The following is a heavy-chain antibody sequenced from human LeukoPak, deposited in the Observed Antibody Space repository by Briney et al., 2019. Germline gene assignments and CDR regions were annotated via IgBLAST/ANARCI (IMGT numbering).Heavy chain of an antibody. CDR2: TSDRGDYT. J-gene: IGHJ4*02. D-gene: IGHD4/OR15-4a*01. CDR1: GFTFSSYS. Sequence: GGSLRLSCAASGFTFSSYSMSWVRQAPGKGLEWVSGTSDRGDYTYYADSVKGRFTISRDTSKNTLYLQMKSLRAEDTALYFCAKKAQYDGHYPLDYWGQGTLVTVSA. CDR3: AKKAQYDGHYPLDY. V-gene: IGHV3-23*01.